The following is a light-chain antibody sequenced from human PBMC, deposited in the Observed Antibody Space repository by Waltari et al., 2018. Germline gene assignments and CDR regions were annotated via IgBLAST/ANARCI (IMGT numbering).Light chain of an antibody. J-gene: IGLJ2*01. V-gene: IGLV1-47*01. CDR3: AAWDDSLTIL. CDR1: NSNIGSHD. CDR2: END. Sequence: QSVLSQPPSVSGTPGQRVSISCSGSNSNIGSHDVYWFQQLPGTAPNLFIYENDERPSGVPGRFSGSKSGTSASLTITGLRSEDEADYFCAAWDDSLTILFGGGTKVTVL.